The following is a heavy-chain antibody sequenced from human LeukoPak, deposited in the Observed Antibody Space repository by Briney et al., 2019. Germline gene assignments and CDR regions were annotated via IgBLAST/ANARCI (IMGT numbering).Heavy chain of an antibody. CDR1: GFTFSSYA. CDR3: AKDLGYYDSSGTKADY. V-gene: IGHV3-30-3*01. D-gene: IGHD3-22*01. CDR2: ISYDGSNK. Sequence: GGSLRLSCAASGFTFSSYAMHWVRQAPGKGLEWVAVISYDGSNKYYADSVKGRFTISRDNSKNTLYLQMNSLRAEDTAVYYCAKDLGYYDSSGTKADYWGQGTLVTVSS. J-gene: IGHJ4*02.